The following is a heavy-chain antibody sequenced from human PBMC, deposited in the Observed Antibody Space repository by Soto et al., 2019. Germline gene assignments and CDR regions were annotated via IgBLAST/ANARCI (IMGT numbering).Heavy chain of an antibody. CDR3: ARDILTGGPERHYFDY. Sequence: QVQLQESGPGLVKPSQTLSLTCTVSGGSISSGGYYWSWIRQHPGKGLEWIGYIYYSGSTYYNPSLKSRVTISVDTSKNQFSLKLSSVTAADTAVYYCARDILTGGPERHYFDYWGQGTLVTVSS. V-gene: IGHV4-31*03. D-gene: IGHD7-27*01. J-gene: IGHJ4*02. CDR1: GGSISSGGYY. CDR2: IYYSGST.